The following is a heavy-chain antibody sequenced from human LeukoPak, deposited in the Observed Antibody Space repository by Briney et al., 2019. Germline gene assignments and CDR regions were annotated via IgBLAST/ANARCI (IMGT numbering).Heavy chain of an antibody. CDR2: ISGGGGDT. J-gene: IGHJ4*02. D-gene: IGHD6-19*01. Sequence: GGSLRLSCAASGFTFSSYPMSWVRQAPGKGLEWVSAISGGGGDTYYADTVKGRFTISRDNSKNTLYLQMNSLRAEDTALYYCATSSGWYPKYFDYWGQGTLVTVSS. V-gene: IGHV3-23*01. CDR3: ATSSGWYPKYFDY. CDR1: GFTFSSYP.